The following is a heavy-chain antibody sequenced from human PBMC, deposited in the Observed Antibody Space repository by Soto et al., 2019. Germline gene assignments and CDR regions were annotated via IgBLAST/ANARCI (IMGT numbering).Heavy chain of an antibody. CDR2: IYPGDSDT. Sequence: GESLKISCKGSGYSFTSYWIGWVRQMPGKGLEWMGIIYPGDSDTRYSPSFQGQVTISADKSISTAYLQWSSLKASDTAMYYCASSYYYDSSGYYYYYYGMDVWGQGTTVTVSS. CDR1: GYSFTSYW. CDR3: ASSYYYDSSGYYYYYYGMDV. V-gene: IGHV5-51*01. J-gene: IGHJ6*02. D-gene: IGHD3-22*01.